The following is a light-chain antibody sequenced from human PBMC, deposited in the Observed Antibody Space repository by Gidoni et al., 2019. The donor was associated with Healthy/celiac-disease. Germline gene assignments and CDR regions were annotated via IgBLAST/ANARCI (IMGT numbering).Light chain of an antibody. J-gene: IGKJ2*01. CDR1: QSVSSY. CDR2: DAS. Sequence: RASQSVSSYLAWYQQKPGQAPRRLIYDASIRATGIPARFSGSGSGTDFTLTISRLAPEDFAVYYCQPGRTFGQGTKLEIK. V-gene: IGKV3-11*01. CDR3: QPGRT.